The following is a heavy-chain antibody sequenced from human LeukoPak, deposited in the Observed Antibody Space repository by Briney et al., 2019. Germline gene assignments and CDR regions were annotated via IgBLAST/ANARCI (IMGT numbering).Heavy chain of an antibody. Sequence: AASVKVSCKASGGTFSSYAISWVRQAPGQGLEWMGRIIPIFGTANYAQKFQGRVTITTDESTSTAYMELSSLRSEDTAVYYCARDGYDSSGYYSGYYYMDVWGKGTTVTVSS. D-gene: IGHD3-22*01. CDR2: IIPIFGTA. CDR3: ARDGYDSSGYYSGYYYMDV. J-gene: IGHJ6*03. CDR1: GGTFSSYA. V-gene: IGHV1-69*05.